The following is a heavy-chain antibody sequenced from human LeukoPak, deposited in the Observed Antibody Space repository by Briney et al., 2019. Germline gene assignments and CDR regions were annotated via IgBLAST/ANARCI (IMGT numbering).Heavy chain of an antibody. CDR1: GGSISSGGYY. J-gene: IGHJ1*01. CDR2: IYYSGST. Sequence: SETLSLTCTVSGGSISSGGYYWSWIRQHPGKGLEWIGYIYYSGSTYYNPSLKSRVTISVDTSKNQFSLKLSSVTAADTAVYYCARGGKTQLQHWGQGTLVTVSS. V-gene: IGHV4-31*03. CDR3: ARGGKTQLQH. D-gene: IGHD3-16*01.